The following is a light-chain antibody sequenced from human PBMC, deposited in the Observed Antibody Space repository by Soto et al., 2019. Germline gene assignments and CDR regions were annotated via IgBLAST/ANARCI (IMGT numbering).Light chain of an antibody. J-gene: IGKJ1*01. CDR3: QQYDSYSWT. CDR1: QSISSW. CDR2: DAS. Sequence: DIQMTQSPSSLSASVGDRVTITCRASQSISSWLDWYQQKPGRAPKLLIYDASTLESGVPSRFSGSGSGTEFTLTISRLQPDDFATYYCQQYDSYSWTFDQGTKVDIK. V-gene: IGKV1-5*01.